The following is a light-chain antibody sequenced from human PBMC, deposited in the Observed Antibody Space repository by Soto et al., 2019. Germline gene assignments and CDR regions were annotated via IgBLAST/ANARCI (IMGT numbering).Light chain of an antibody. CDR1: SSDVGSYNY. Sequence: QSALTQPASVSGSPGQSIAISCTGTSSDVGSYNYVSWYQQHPGKAPKLIIFDVTNRPSGVSDRFSGSKSGSTASLTISGLQADDEADYYCTSFAGSGTYVFGTGTKLTVL. CDR2: DVT. CDR3: TSFAGSGTYV. V-gene: IGLV2-14*01. J-gene: IGLJ1*01.